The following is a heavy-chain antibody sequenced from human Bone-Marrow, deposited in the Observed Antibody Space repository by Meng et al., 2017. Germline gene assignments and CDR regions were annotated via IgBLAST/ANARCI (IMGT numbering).Heavy chain of an antibody. D-gene: IGHD1-14*01. CDR3: AKSYNTFPWRGFFDD. J-gene: IGHJ4*02. Sequence: GESLKISCAASGFTFNSYGMSWVRQSPGKGLEWDSFISDTAAEKYYADSVKGRFTISRDNSKNTVYLQISSLRVEDTALYYCAKSYNTFPWRGFFDDWGQGSLVTVSS. CDR2: ISDTAAEK. V-gene: IGHV3-23*01. CDR1: GFTFNSYG.